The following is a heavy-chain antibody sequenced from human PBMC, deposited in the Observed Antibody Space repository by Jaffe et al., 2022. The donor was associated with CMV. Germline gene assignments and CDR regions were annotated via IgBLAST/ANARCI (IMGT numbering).Heavy chain of an antibody. CDR2: ISYDGSNK. J-gene: IGHJ4*02. CDR1: GFTFSSYG. V-gene: IGHV3-30*18. Sequence: QVQLVESGGGVVQPGRSLRLSCAASGFTFSSYGMHWVRQAPGKGLEWVAVISYDGSNKYYADSVKGRFTISRDNSKNTLYLQMNSLRAEDTAVYYCAKDSYYLCGSCPLWFDYWGQGTLVTVSS. D-gene: IGHD2-15*01. CDR3: AKDSYYLCGSCPLWFDY.